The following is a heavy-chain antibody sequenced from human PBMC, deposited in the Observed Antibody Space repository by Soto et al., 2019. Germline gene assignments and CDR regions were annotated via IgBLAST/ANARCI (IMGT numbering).Heavy chain of an antibody. V-gene: IGHV1-18*01. Sequence: ASVKVSCKASGYTFTSYGISWVRQAPGQGLEWMGWISAYNGNTNYAQKLQGRVTMTTDTSTSTAYMELRSLRSDDTAVYYCARVLLDGDYEEGSGYYYGMDVWGQGTTVNVSS. D-gene: IGHD4-17*01. CDR3: ARVLLDGDYEEGSGYYYGMDV. CDR1: GYTFTSYG. CDR2: ISAYNGNT. J-gene: IGHJ6*02.